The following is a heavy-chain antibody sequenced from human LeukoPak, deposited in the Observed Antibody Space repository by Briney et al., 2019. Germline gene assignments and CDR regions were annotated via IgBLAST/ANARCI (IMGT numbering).Heavy chain of an antibody. Sequence: GGSLRLSCAASGFTFSDYSMSWVRQSPGKGLEWLSYISSGSGTIHYADSVKGRFTVSRDNAKNSLYLQMSSLRAEATAAYHCARVALGYQTSHFDYWDQGTLVTVSS. CDR3: ARVALGYQTSHFDY. J-gene: IGHJ4*02. D-gene: IGHD3-16*01. CDR2: ISSGSGTI. V-gene: IGHV3-48*01. CDR1: GFTFSDYS.